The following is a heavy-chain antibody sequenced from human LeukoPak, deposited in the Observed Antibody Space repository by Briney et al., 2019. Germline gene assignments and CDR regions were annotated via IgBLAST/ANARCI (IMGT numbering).Heavy chain of an antibody. V-gene: IGHV4-34*01. CDR1: GGSFSGYY. CDR3: AREEVRGVGSDY. D-gene: IGHD3-10*01. J-gene: IGHJ4*02. CDR2: INHSGST. Sequence: SETLSLTCAVYGGSFSGYYWSWIRQPPGKGLEWIGEINHSGSTNYNPSLKSRVTISVDTSKNQFSLKLSSVTAADTAVYYCAREEVRGVGSDYRGQGTLVTVSS.